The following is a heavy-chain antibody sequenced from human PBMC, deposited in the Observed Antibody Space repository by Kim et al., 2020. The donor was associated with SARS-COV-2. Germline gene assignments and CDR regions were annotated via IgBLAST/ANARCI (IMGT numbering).Heavy chain of an antibody. CDR3: ARDEGTLGEAAFTPFDP. CDR1: GYTFTSYG. Sequence: ASVKVSCKASGYTFTSYGISWVRQAPGQGLEWMGWISAYNGNTNYAKKPQGRVTMTTDTSTSTAYMERRGLRSDDTAVYYCARDEGTLGEAAFTPFDPWGQGTLVTVSS. J-gene: IGHJ5*02. V-gene: IGHV1-18*01. CDR2: ISAYNGNT. D-gene: IGHD3-16*01.